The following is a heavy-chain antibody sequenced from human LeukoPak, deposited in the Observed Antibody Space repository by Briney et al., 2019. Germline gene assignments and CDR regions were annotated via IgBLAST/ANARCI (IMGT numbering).Heavy chain of an antibody. CDR3: ARGVVTTAYVNFDY. J-gene: IGHJ4*02. CDR2: IIPIFGTA. Sequence: SVKVSCKASGGTFSSYAISWVRQAPGQGLEWVGGIIPIFGTANYVQKFQGRVTITTDESTSTAYMELSSLRSEDTAVYYCARGVVTTAYVNFDYWGQGTLVTVSS. D-gene: IGHD4-11*01. CDR1: GGTFSSYA. V-gene: IGHV1-69*05.